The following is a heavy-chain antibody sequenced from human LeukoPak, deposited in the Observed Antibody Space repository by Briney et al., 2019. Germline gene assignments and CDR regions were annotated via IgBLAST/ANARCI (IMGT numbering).Heavy chain of an antibody. CDR2: INPNGGTT. Sequence: ASVNVSFKASGYTFTIYGISWVRQAPGQGLEWMGIINPNGGTTSYAQKFQGRVTMTRDTSTSTVYMELSSLRSDDTAMYYCARESPPNWFDPWGQGTLVTVSS. CDR3: ARESPPNWFDP. V-gene: IGHV1-46*01. J-gene: IGHJ5*02. CDR1: GYTFTIYG.